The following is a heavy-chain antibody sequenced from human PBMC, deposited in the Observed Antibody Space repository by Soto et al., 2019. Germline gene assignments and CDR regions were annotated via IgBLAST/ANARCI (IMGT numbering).Heavy chain of an antibody. Sequence: GGSLRLSCAASGFTFSSYSMNWVRQAPGKGLEWVSYISSSSSTIYYADSVKGRFTISRDNAKNTLYLQMNSLRAEDTAVYYCARVDPYCSGGSCYFDYWGQGTLVTVSS. CDR1: GFTFSSYS. V-gene: IGHV3-48*04. D-gene: IGHD2-15*01. J-gene: IGHJ4*02. CDR3: ARVDPYCSGGSCYFDY. CDR2: ISSSSSTI.